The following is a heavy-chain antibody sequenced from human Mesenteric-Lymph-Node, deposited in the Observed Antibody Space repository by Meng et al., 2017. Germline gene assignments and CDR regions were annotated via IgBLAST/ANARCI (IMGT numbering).Heavy chain of an antibody. Sequence: QITLKESGPTLVKPTQTLTLTLTFSGFSLSTSGVGVGWIRQPPGKALEWLALIYWDDDKRYSPSLKSRLTITKDTSKNQVVLTMTNMDPVDTATYYCAHTLQLAVAFSWWGQGTLVTVSS. V-gene: IGHV2-5*02. CDR1: GFSLSTSGVG. D-gene: IGHD6-19*01. CDR3: AHTLQLAVAFSW. CDR2: IYWDDDK. J-gene: IGHJ4*02.